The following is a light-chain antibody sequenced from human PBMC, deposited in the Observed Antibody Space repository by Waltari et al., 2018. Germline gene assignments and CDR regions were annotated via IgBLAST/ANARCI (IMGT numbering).Light chain of an antibody. CDR2: NTI. V-gene: IGLV8-61*01. CDR3: ILYMGGGVSL. J-gene: IGLJ3*02. CDR1: SGSVSTTFY. Sequence: QTVVTQEPSLSVSPGGTVTLTCGFDSGSVSTTFYTGWYQQTPGQAPRTLIYNTIIRSSGVPHRFSGSILGNKAALTITGAQADDESDYYCILYMGGGVSLFGGGTKVTVL.